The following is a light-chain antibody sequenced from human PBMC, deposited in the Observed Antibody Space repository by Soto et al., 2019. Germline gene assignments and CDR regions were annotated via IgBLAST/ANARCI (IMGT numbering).Light chain of an antibody. CDR1: QSVSSN. V-gene: IGKV3-15*01. CDR2: GAS. CDR3: QQYNNWPPTNT. Sequence: EIVMTQSPATLSASPGERATLSCTASQSVSSNLAWYQQKPGQAPRLLIYGASTRATGIPARFSGSGSGTEFTLSISRLQSEDFAVYYCQQYNNWPPTNTFGQGAKLEIK. J-gene: IGKJ2*01.